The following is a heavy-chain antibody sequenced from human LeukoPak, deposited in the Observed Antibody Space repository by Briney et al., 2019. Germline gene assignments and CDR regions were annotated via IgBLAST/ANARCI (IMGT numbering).Heavy chain of an antibody. D-gene: IGHD3-22*01. V-gene: IGHV3-30*03. J-gene: IGHJ4*02. CDR1: GFTFSNAW. CDR3: ASTYYDSSGLDY. Sequence: GGSLRLSCAASGFTFSNAWMSWVRQAPGKGLEWVAVISYDGSNKYYADSVKGRFTISRDNSKNTLYLQTNSLRAEDRAVYYCASTYYDSSGLDYWGQGTLVTVSS. CDR2: ISYDGSNK.